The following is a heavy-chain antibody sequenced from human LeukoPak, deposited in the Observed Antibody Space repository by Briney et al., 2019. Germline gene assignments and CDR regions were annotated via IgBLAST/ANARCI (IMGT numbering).Heavy chain of an antibody. J-gene: IGHJ1*01. CDR1: GFTFDDYA. V-gene: IGHV3-9*01. Sequence: GGSLRLSCAASGFTFDDYAMHWVRQAPGKGLEWVSGISWNSGSIGYADSVKGRFTISRDNAKNSLYLQMNSLRAEDTAVYYCAREVDSSSRFQHWGQGTLVTVSS. CDR2: ISWNSGSI. D-gene: IGHD6-19*01. CDR3: AREVDSSSRFQH.